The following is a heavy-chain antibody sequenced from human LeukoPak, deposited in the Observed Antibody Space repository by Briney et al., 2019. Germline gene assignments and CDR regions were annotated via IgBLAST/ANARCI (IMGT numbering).Heavy chain of an antibody. D-gene: IGHD6-13*01. V-gene: IGHV4-31*03. CDR3: ARGNPSGYSSSWYRRGDRFDP. CDR1: GGSISSGGYY. Sequence: PSQTVSLTCTVSGGSISSGGYYWSWIRQHPGKGLEWIGYIYYSGSTYYNPSLKSRVTISVDTSKNQFSLKLSSVTAADTAVYYCARGNPSGYSSSWYRRGDRFDPWGQGTLVTVSS. J-gene: IGHJ5*02. CDR2: IYYSGST.